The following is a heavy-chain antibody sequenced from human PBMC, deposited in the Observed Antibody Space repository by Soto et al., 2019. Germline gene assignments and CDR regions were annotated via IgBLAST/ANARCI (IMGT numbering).Heavy chain of an antibody. Sequence: GGSLRLSCAASGFTFSDYYMSWIRQAPGKGLEWVSYISSSGSTIYYADSVKGRFTISRDNAKNSLYLQMNSLRAEDTAVYYCARAADSRSWYLFFDYWGQGTLVTVSS. V-gene: IGHV3-11*01. J-gene: IGHJ4*02. CDR3: ARAADSRSWYLFFDY. CDR1: GFTFSDYY. CDR2: ISSSGSTI. D-gene: IGHD6-13*01.